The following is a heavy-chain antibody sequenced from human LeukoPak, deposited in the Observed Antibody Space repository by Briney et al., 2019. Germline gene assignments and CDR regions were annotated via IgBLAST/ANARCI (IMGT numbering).Heavy chain of an antibody. CDR2: IYPGDSDT. CDR3: ARQIDFWSGYYTDY. CDR1: GYSFTSYW. D-gene: IGHD3-3*01. J-gene: IGHJ4*02. V-gene: IGHV5-51*01. Sequence: GESLKISCKGSGYSFTSYWIGWVRQMPGKGQAWMGIIYPGDSDTRYSPSFQGQVTISADNSISAAYLQWSSLKASDTAMYYCARQIDFWSGYYTDYWGQGTLVTVSS.